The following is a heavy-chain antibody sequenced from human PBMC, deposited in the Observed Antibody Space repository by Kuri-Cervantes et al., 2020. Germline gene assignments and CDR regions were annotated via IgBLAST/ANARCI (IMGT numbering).Heavy chain of an antibody. D-gene: IGHD4-17*01. CDR1: GYTFTSYG. CDR2: MNPNSGNT. CDR3: ARNYGDYVAYWYFDL. V-gene: IGHV1-8*02. Sequence: ASVKVSCKASGYTFTSYGINWVRQATGQGLEWMGWMNPNSGNTGYAQKFQGRVTMTRNTSISTAYMELSSLRSEDTAVYYCARNYGDYVAYWYFDLWGRGTLVTVSS. J-gene: IGHJ2*01.